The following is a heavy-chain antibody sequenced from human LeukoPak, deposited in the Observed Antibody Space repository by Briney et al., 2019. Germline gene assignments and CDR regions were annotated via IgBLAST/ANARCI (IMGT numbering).Heavy chain of an antibody. Sequence: PGGSLRLSCAASGFTFSSYAMSWVRQAPGKRLEWVSAISGSGGSTYYADSVKGRFTISRDNSKNTLYLQMNSLRAEDTAVYYCARSPYDWKYGDYWGQGTLVTVSS. D-gene: IGHD1-7*01. J-gene: IGHJ4*02. CDR3: ARSPYDWKYGDY. CDR1: GFTFSSYA. CDR2: ISGSGGST. V-gene: IGHV3-23*01.